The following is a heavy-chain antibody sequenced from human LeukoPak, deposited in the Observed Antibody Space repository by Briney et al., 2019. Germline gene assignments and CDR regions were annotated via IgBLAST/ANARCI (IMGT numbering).Heavy chain of an antibody. CDR2: IYYSGST. CDR1: GGSISSSSYY. Sequence: SETLSLTCTVSGGSISSSSYYWGWIRQPPGTGLEWIGSIYYSGSTYYNPSLKSRVTISVDTSKNQFSLKLSSVTAADTAVYYCARRYTNMVRGGYYFDYWGQGTLVTVSS. J-gene: IGHJ4*02. CDR3: ARRYTNMVRGGYYFDY. D-gene: IGHD3-10*01. V-gene: IGHV4-39*07.